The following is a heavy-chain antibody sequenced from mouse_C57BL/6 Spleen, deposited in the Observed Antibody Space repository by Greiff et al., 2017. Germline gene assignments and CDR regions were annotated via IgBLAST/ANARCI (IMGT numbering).Heavy chain of an antibody. CDR2: IRNKANNHAT. CDR3: TRPPYYDYDENAMDY. Sequence: EVKVEESGGGLVQPGGSMKLSCAASGFTFSDAWMDWVRQSPEKGLEWVAEIRNKANNHATYYAESVKGRLTISRDDSKSSVYLQMNSLRAEDTGIYYCTRPPYYDYDENAMDYWGQGTSVTVSS. CDR1: GFTFSDAW. V-gene: IGHV6-6*01. J-gene: IGHJ4*01. D-gene: IGHD2-4*01.